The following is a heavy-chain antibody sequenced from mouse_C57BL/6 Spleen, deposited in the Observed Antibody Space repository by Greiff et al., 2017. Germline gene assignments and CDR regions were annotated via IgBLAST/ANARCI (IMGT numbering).Heavy chain of an antibody. J-gene: IGHJ1*03. Sequence: QVQLQQSGAELAWPGASVKLSCKASGYTFTSYGISWVKQRTGQGLEWIGEIYPRSGNTYYNEKFKGKATLTADKSSSTAYMELRSLTSEDSAVYFCAKDYGSSYRYFDVWGTGTTVTVSS. D-gene: IGHD1-1*01. CDR2: IYPRSGNT. V-gene: IGHV1-81*01. CDR3: AKDYGSSYRYFDV. CDR1: GYTFTSYG.